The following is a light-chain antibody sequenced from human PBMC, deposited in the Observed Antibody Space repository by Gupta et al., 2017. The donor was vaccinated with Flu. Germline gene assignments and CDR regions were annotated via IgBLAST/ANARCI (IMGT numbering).Light chain of an antibody. J-gene: IGLJ2*01. CDR1: SSSIGRAT. CDR2: ANN. V-gene: IGLV1-44*01. CDR3: ATWIDALSGPV. Sequence: TCSGGSSSIGRATVDGYQQVPGMAPRLLIVANNQRPAGVPGRFAGSKAGTAASLAISGLQPEDEGDYDCATWIDALSGPVFGGGTKLVVL.